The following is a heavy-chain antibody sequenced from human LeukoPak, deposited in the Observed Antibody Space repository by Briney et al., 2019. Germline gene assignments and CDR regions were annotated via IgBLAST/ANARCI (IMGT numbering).Heavy chain of an antibody. D-gene: IGHD3-3*01. Sequence: SETLSLTCAVYGGSFSGYYWSWIRQPPGKGLEWIGEINHSGSTNYYPYLKSRGTISVDTSKTQFSLKLSSVTAADTAVYYCARGTWSSFSYYYYMDVWGKGTTVTVSS. V-gene: IGHV4-34*01. CDR3: ARGTWSSFSYYYYMDV. CDR1: GGSFSGYY. CDR2: INHSGST. J-gene: IGHJ6*03.